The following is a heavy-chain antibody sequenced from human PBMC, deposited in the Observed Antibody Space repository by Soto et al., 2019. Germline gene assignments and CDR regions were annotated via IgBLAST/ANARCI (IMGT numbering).Heavy chain of an antibody. Sequence: GSLRLSCAASGFTFSSYEMNWVRQAPGKGLEWVSYISSSGSTIYYADSVKGRFTISRDNAKNSLYLQMNSLRAEDTAVYYCAIAQGYCSSTSCYYYYGMDVWGQGTTVTVSS. CDR1: GFTFSSYE. V-gene: IGHV3-48*03. CDR3: AIAQGYCSSTSCYYYYGMDV. CDR2: ISSSGSTI. D-gene: IGHD2-2*01. J-gene: IGHJ6*02.